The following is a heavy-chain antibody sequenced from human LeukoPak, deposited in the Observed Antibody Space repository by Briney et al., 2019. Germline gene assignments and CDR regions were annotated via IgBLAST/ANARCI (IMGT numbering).Heavy chain of an antibody. D-gene: IGHD5-18*01. J-gene: IGHJ4*02. Sequence: SVKVSCKASGYTFTSYAISWVRQAPGQGLEWMGGIIPIFGTANYAQKFQGRVTITADESTSTAYMELSSLRSEDTAVYYCARDKSYGHMRLFDYWGQGTLVTVSS. CDR2: IIPIFGTA. CDR3: ARDKSYGHMRLFDY. CDR1: GYTFTSYA. V-gene: IGHV1-69*13.